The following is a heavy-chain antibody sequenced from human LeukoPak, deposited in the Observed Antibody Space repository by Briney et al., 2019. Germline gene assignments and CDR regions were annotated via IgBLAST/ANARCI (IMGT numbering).Heavy chain of an antibody. D-gene: IGHD5-18*01. V-gene: IGHV3-7*01. CDR1: GFTFSNYW. CDR2: IKQDGSQK. J-gene: IGHJ4*02. Sequence: GRSLRLSCAASGFTFSNYWMSWVRQAPGKGLEWVANIKQDGSQKYYVDSVKGRFTISRDNAKNSLYLQMNSLRAEDTAVYYCARRYSYNSVFDYWGQGTLVTVSS. CDR3: ARRYSYNSVFDY.